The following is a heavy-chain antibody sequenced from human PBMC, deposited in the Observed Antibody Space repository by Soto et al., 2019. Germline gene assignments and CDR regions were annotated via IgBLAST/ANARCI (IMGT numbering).Heavy chain of an antibody. CDR1: GFTFSSYA. CDR3: ARALGMYSSSWYYYYGMDV. Sequence: PGGSLRLSCAASGFTFSSYAMHWVRQAPGKGLEWVAVIXXXXXXXXXXXXXXXXXXXSRDNSKNTLYLQMNSLRAEDTAVYYCARALGMYSSSWYYYYGMDVWGQGTTVTVSS. J-gene: IGHJ6*02. CDR2: IXXXXXXX. D-gene: IGHD6-13*01. V-gene: IGHV3-30*04.